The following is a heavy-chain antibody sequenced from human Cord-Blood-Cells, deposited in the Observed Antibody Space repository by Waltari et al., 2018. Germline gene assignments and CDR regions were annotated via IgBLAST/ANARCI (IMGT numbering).Heavy chain of an antibody. V-gene: IGHV4-34*01. Sequence: QVQLQQWGAGLLKPSETLSLTCAVSGGSFSGYYWSWIRQPPGKGLEWIGEINHSGSTNYNPSLKSRVTISVDTSKYQFSLKLSSVTAADTAVYYCARAGAYFWSGYYDYWGQGTLVTVSS. CDR2: INHSGST. CDR3: ARAGAYFWSGYYDY. D-gene: IGHD3-3*01. J-gene: IGHJ4*02. CDR1: GGSFSGYY.